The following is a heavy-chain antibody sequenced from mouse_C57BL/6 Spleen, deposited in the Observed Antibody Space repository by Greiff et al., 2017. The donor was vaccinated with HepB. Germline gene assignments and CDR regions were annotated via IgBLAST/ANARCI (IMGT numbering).Heavy chain of an antibody. CDR3: ARTYYDYDGYYFDY. CDR2: IDPEDGET. CDR1: GFNIKDYY. V-gene: IGHV14-2*01. Sequence: EVQLQQSGAELVKPGASVKLSCTASGFNIKDYYMHWVKQRTEQGLEWIGRIDPEDGETKYAPKFQGKATKTADTSSNTAYLQLSILTSEDSDVYYGARTYYDYDGYYFDYWGQGTTLTVSS. J-gene: IGHJ2*01. D-gene: IGHD2-4*01.